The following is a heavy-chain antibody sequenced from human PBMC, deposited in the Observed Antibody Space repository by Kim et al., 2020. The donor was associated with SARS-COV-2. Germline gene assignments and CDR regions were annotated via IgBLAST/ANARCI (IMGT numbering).Heavy chain of an antibody. D-gene: IGHD3-16*01. Sequence: GGSTYYADSVKGRFTISRDNSKNTLYLQMNSLRAEDTAVYYCAKTDDFDYWGQGTLVTVSS. CDR3: AKTDDFDY. CDR2: GGST. V-gene: IGHV3-23*01. J-gene: IGHJ4*02.